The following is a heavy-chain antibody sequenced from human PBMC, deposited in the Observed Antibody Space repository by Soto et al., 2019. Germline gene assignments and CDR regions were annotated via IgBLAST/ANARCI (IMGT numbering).Heavy chain of an antibody. V-gene: IGHV1-18*01. CDR1: GYTFTSYG. D-gene: IGHD2-2*01. CDR3: ARVVTHRYCSSTSCYGEFDY. CDR2: ISAYNGNT. Sequence: ASVKVSCKASGYTFTSYGISWVRQAPGQGLEWMGWISAYNGNTNYAQKLQGRVTMTTDTSTSTAYMELRSLRSDDTAVYYCARVVTHRYCSSTSCYGEFDYWGQGTLVTVSS. J-gene: IGHJ4*02.